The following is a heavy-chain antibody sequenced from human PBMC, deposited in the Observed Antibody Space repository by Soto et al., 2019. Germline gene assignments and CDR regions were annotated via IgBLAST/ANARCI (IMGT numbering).Heavy chain of an antibody. CDR2: IWYDGSNK. D-gene: IGHD6-6*01. J-gene: IGHJ6*02. Sequence: VAVIWYDGSNKYYADPVKGRFTISRDNSKNTLYLQMNSLRAEDTAVYYCARDRGYSSSSMDVWGQGTTVTVSS. V-gene: IGHV3-33*01. CDR3: ARDRGYSSSSMDV.